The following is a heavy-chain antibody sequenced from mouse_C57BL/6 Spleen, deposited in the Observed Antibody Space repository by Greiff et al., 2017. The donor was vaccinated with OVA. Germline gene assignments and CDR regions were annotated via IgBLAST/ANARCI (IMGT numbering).Heavy chain of an antibody. V-gene: IGHV1-9*01. CDR2: ILPGSGGT. CDR1: GYTFTGYW. D-gene: IGHD2-2*01. J-gene: IGHJ4*01. Sequence: VKLMESGAELMKPGASVKLSCKATGYTFTGYWIEWVKQRPGHGLEWIGEILPGSGGTNYNEKFKSKATLTVDKSSSTAYMQLSSLTSEDSAVYYCARGKWLRENYYAMDYWGQGTSVTVSS. CDR3: ARGKWLRENYYAMDY.